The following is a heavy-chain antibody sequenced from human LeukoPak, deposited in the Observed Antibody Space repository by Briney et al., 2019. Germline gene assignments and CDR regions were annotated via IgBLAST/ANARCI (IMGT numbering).Heavy chain of an antibody. D-gene: IGHD6-19*01. J-gene: IGHJ4*02. CDR2: IYSGGST. CDR1: GFTVSSNF. V-gene: IGHV3-53*01. Sequence: PGGSLRLSCAASGFTVSSNFMSWVRQAPGKGLEWVSVIYSGGSTYYADAVKGRVTISRDNSKNTLYLQLNSLRAEDTAVYYCAKLKQWQPQRYFFEYWGQGALVTVAS. CDR3: AKLKQWQPQRYFFEY.